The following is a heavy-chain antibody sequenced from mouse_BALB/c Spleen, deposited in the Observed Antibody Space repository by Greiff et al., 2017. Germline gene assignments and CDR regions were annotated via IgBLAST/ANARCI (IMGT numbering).Heavy chain of an antibody. V-gene: IGHV5-17*02. Sequence: EVQLVESGGGLVQPGGSRKLSCAASGFTFSSFGMHWVRQAPEKGLEWVAYISSGSSTIYYADTVKGRFTISRDNPKNTLFLQMTSLRSEDTAMYYCARGEYGNYDLSYWGQGTLVTVSA. CDR3: ARGEYGNYDLSY. D-gene: IGHD2-10*02. J-gene: IGHJ3*01. CDR1: GFTFSSFG. CDR2: ISSGSSTI.